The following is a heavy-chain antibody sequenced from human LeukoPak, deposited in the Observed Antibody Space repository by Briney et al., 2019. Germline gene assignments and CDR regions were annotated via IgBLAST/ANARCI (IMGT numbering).Heavy chain of an antibody. CDR1: GGSVSSRTHY. CDR2: INYSGKI. CDR3: ARDFGDWRTDY. V-gene: IGHV4-39*07. D-gene: IGHD2-21*02. J-gene: IGHJ4*02. Sequence: SETLSLTCSVSGGSVSSRTHYWAWIRQPPGKGLEWIGSINYSGKITFNPSLKSRVTVSIDTSKNQFSLTLSYVTAADTAVYYCARDFGDWRTDYWGQGTLVTVSS.